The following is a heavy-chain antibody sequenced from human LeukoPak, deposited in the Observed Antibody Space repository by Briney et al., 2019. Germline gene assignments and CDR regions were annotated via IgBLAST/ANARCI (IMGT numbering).Heavy chain of an antibody. J-gene: IGHJ6*04. V-gene: IGHV3-21*05. CDR1: GFIFSSYS. Sequence: GGSLRLSCAASGFIFSSYSMNWVRQAPGKGLEGVSYISSGSSYIYYADSVTVRFTISRDNAKNSLYLQMNSLSAQGTAVYYCAYTSGYDFSSYYYYFMDVWGKGTTVTVSS. CDR3: AYTSGYDFSSYYYYFMDV. CDR2: ISSGSSYI. D-gene: IGHD5-12*01.